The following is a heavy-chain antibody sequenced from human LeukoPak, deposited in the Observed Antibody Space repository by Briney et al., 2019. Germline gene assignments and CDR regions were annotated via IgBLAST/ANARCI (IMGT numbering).Heavy chain of an antibody. D-gene: IGHD3-10*02. J-gene: IGHJ6*04. V-gene: IGHV3-23*01. CDR2: IGSSGGST. Sequence: GGSLRLSCAASGFTFSIYAMSWVRQAPGKGLEWVSGIGSSGGSTYYADSVKGRFTISRDNAKDSLYLQMNSLRAEDTAVYYCAELGITMIGGVWGKGTTVTISS. CDR1: GFTFSIYA. CDR3: AELGITMIGGV.